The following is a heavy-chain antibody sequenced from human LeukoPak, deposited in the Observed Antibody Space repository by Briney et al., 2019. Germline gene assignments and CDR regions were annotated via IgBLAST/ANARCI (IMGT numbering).Heavy chain of an antibody. J-gene: IGHJ3*02. D-gene: IGHD4-17*01. CDR1: GGSISTYY. V-gene: IGHV4-59*01. CDR3: AGLDYGFAFNI. Sequence: PSETLSLTCTVSGGSISTYYWSWVRQPPGKGLEWIGNIYYTGNTNYNPSRTRRVTVSIDTSKNLFSLRLRSMTAADTAIYYCAGLDYGFAFNIWGQGTMVTVSS. CDR2: IYYTGNT.